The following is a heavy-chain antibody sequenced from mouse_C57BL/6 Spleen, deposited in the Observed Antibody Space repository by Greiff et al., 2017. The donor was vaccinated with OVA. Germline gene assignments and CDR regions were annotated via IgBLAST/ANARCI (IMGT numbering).Heavy chain of an antibody. Sequence: EVKLVESGGGLVKPGGSLKLSCAASGFTFSSYAMSWVRQTPEKRLEWVATISDGGSYTYYPDNVQGRFTISRDNAKNDLYLQMSHLKSEDTAMYYFARDRYDYDVDYYAMDYWGQGTSVTVSS. V-gene: IGHV5-4*01. J-gene: IGHJ4*01. D-gene: IGHD2-4*01. CDR2: ISDGGSYT. CDR3: ARDRYDYDVDYYAMDY. CDR1: GFTFSSYA.